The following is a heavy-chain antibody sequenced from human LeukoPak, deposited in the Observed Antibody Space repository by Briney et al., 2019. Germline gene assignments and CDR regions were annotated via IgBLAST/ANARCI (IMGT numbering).Heavy chain of an antibody. D-gene: IGHD2-2*01. V-gene: IGHV1-46*01. CDR1: GYTFTSYY. CDR3: ARELYCSSTSCEPAFDY. J-gene: IGHJ4*02. Sequence: ASVKVSCKASGYTFTSYYMHWVRQAPGQGLERMGIINPSGGSTSYAQKFQGRVTMTRDTSTSTVYMELSSLRSEDTAVYYCARELYCSSTSCEPAFDYWGQGTLVTVSS. CDR2: INPSGGST.